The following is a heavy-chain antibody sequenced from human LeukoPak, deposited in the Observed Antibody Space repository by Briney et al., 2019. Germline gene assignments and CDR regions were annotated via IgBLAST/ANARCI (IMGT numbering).Heavy chain of an antibody. Sequence: GGSLRLSCAASGFTFSSYEMNWVRQAPGKGLEWVSYISSSGSTIYYADSVKGRFTISRDNSKNTLYLQMNSLRAEDTAVYYCAKEVGALDYWGQGTLVTVSS. CDR3: AKEVGALDY. CDR2: ISSSGSTI. J-gene: IGHJ4*02. V-gene: IGHV3-48*03. CDR1: GFTFSSYE. D-gene: IGHD1-26*01.